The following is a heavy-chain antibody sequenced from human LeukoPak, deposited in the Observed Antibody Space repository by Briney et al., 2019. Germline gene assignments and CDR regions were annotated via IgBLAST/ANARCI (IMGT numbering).Heavy chain of an antibody. D-gene: IGHD4-17*01. V-gene: IGHV3-20*04. CDR1: GFTFDDYG. CDR3: AREYGDYSSYFDL. Sequence: GGSLRLSCAASGFTFDDYGMSWVRQAPGKGLEWVTGITWNGASTGFADSVKGRFTISRDNAKNSLYLGMSSLRAEDTALYYCAREYGDYSSYFDLWGHGTLVTVSS. CDR2: ITWNGAST. J-gene: IGHJ2*01.